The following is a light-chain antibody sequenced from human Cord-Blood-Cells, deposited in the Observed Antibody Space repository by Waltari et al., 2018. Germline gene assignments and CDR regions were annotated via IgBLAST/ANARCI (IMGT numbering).Light chain of an antibody. CDR1: KLGDKY. CDR3: QAWDSSTYV. J-gene: IGLJ1*01. V-gene: IGLV3-1*01. Sequence: SYELTQPPSVSVSPGQTASITCSGDKLGDKYACWYQQKPGHSPVLVIYQDSKRPSGIPERFSGSNSGNTATLTISGTQAMGEADYYCQAWDSSTYVFGTGTKVTVL. CDR2: QDS.